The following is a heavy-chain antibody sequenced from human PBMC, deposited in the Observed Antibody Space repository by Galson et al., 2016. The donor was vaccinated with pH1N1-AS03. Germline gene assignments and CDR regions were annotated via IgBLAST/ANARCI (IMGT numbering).Heavy chain of an antibody. CDR3: ARRGGSGAPLFDY. J-gene: IGHJ4*02. CDR2: ISYSGST. CDR1: GGSISSYY. D-gene: IGHD6-19*01. V-gene: IGHV4-59*08. Sequence: SETLSLTCTVSGGSISSYYWRWIRQPPGKGLEWLGYISYSGSTNYNPSLKSRVTMSVDTSKNQLSLKLTSVTAADTAVYYCARRGGSGAPLFDYWGQGTLVTVSS.